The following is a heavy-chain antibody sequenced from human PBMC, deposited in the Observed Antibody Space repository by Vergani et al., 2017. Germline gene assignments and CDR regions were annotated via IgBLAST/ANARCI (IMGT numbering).Heavy chain of an antibody. D-gene: IGHD2-2*01. CDR2: ILPIFGTA. J-gene: IGHJ4*02. CDR3: ARGGGRGIVVVPAAAALDY. V-gene: IGHV1-69*01. Sequence: QVQLVQSGAEVKKPGSSVKVSCKSSGGTFSNHVLAWVRQAPGQGLEWMGGILPIFGTANYAQKFQGRVTITADESTSTAYMELSSLRSEDTAVYYCARGGGRGIVVVPAAAALDYWGQGTLVTVSS. CDR1: GGTFSNHV.